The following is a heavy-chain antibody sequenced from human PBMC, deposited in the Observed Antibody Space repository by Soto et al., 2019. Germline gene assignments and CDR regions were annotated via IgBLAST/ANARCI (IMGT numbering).Heavy chain of an antibody. CDR1: GFTFSSYG. CDR2: ISYDGSNK. V-gene: IGHV3-30*18. D-gene: IGHD2-21*02. CDR3: AKDKVPVVVTAPFDY. J-gene: IGHJ4*02. Sequence: QVQLVGSGGGVVQPGRSLRLSCAASGFTFSSYGMHWVRQAPGKGLEWVAVISYDGSNKYYADSVKGRFTVSRDKSKNTLYLQVNSLRAEDTAVYYCAKDKVPVVVTAPFDYWGQGTLVTVSS.